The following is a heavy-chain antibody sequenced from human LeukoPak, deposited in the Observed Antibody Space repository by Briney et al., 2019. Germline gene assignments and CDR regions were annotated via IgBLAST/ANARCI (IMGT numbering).Heavy chain of an antibody. CDR2: IGVGGTT. CDR3: AKAQGYYDC. J-gene: IGHJ4*02. V-gene: IGHV3-23*01. CDR1: GFTFSKYG. D-gene: IGHD3-22*01. Sequence: GGSLRLSCAASGFTFSKYGMNWVRQAPGKGLEWVSGIGVGGTTYYADSVKGRFTISRDTSKNRLYLQMNSLRAEDTAVYYCAKAQGYYDCWGQGTLVTVSS.